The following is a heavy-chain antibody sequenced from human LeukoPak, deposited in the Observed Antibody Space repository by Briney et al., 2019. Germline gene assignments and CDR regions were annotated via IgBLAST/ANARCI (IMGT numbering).Heavy chain of an antibody. D-gene: IGHD1-26*01. V-gene: IGHV4-39*07. CDR1: GGSISSNSYY. CDR2: IYYSGST. J-gene: IGHJ4*02. Sequence: SETLSLTCAVSGGSISSNSYYWGWIRQPPGKGLEWIGSIYYSGSTYYNPSLKSRVTISVDTSKNQSSLKLSSVTAADTAVYYCAREAAVGATPNYFDYWGQGTLVTVSS. CDR3: AREAAVGATPNYFDY.